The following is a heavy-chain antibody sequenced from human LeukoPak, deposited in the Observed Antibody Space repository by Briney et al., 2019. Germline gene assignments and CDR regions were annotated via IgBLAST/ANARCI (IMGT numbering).Heavy chain of an antibody. V-gene: IGHV1-69*05. J-gene: IGHJ4*02. D-gene: IGHD1-1*01. CDR3: ARARQYWKYYFDY. CDR1: GGTFSSYA. Sequence: ASVKVSCKASGGTFSSYAISWVRQAPGQGLEWMGGIIPIIGTANYAQKFQGRVTITTDESTSTAYMELSSLRSEDTAVYYCARARQYWKYYFDYWGQGTLVTVSS. CDR2: IIPIIGTA.